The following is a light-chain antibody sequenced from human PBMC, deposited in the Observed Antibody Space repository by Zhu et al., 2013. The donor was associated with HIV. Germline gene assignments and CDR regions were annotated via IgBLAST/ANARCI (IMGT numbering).Light chain of an antibody. CDR2: WAS. V-gene: IGKV4-1*01. J-gene: IGKJ3*01. CDR3: QQANSFLDGFI. Sequence: DIVMTQSPDSLAVSLGERATINCKSSHSVLYSSDNKNYLAWYQQKPGQPPKLLIHWASTRESGVPDRFSGSGSETDFTLTISNLQPEDVATYHCQQANSFLDGFIFGPGTKVEIK. CDR1: HSVLYSSDNKNY.